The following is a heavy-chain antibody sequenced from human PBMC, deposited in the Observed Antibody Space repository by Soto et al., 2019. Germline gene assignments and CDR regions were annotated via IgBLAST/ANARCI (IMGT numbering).Heavy chain of an antibody. V-gene: IGHV1-18*01. CDR2: IDPKNGNT. CDR1: GYTFTTFG. J-gene: IGHJ4*02. D-gene: IGHD2-2*01. CDR3: AKEYCDSSRCFLPDY. Sequence: ASVKVSCKASGYTFTTFGISWVRQAPGQGLEWMGWIDPKNGNTKDAQKFQGRVTMTTDTSTSTTYMELRSLRSDDTAVYYCAKEYCDSSRCFLPDYWGQGALVTVSS.